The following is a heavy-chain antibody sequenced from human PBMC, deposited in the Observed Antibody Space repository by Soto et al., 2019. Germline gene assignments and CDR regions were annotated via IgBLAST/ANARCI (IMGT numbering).Heavy chain of an antibody. D-gene: IGHD5-12*01. J-gene: IGHJ4*02. CDR2: IIPILGIA. V-gene: IGHV1-69*02. CDR1: GGTFSSYT. Sequence: QVQLVQSGAEVKKPGSSVKVSCKASGGTFSSYTIIWVRQAPGQGLEWMGRIIPILGIANYAQKFQGRVTITADKSTSTAYMELSSLRSEDTAVYYCARGSGYDWVFDYWGQGTLVTVSS. CDR3: ARGSGYDWVFDY.